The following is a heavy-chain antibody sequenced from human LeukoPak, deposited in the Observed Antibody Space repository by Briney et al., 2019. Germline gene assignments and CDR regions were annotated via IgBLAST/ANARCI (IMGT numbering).Heavy chain of an antibody. CDR3: AKSRQIVVVGAATFDY. J-gene: IGHJ4*02. D-gene: IGHD2-15*01. CDR2: ISGSGGST. V-gene: IGHV3-23*01. Sequence: PGGSLRLSCAASGFTFSSYAMSWVRQAPGKGLEWVSAISGSGGSTYYADSVKGRFTISRDNSKNTLYLQMNSLRAEDTAVYYCAKSRQIVVVGAATFDYWGQGTLVTVSS. CDR1: GFTFSSYA.